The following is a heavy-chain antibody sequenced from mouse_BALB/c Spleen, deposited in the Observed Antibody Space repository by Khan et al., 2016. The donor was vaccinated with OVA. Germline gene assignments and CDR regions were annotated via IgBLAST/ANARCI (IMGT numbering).Heavy chain of an antibody. CDR1: GYTFTSYW. Sequence: QVQLKQSGAELARPGASVKMSCKASGYTFTSYWMHWVKQRPGQGLEWIGYINPSTDYTYYNQNFKDKATLTADKSSNTAYMQLTSLTSEDSAVYYWVNHGSSSAWFTYWGQGTLVTVSA. D-gene: IGHD1-1*01. CDR2: INPSTDYT. J-gene: IGHJ3*01. CDR3: VNHGSSSAWFTY. V-gene: IGHV1-4*01.